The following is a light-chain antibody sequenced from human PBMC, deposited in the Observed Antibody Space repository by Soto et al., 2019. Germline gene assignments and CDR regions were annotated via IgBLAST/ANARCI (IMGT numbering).Light chain of an antibody. CDR3: QQDNSYQYT. Sequence: DIQMTQSPSTLSASVGDRVTITCRASQSISSWLAWYQQKPGKAPKLLIYDASSVESGVPSRFSGSGSGTEFTLTISSLHPDDFATYCCQQDNSYQYTFVQGTKLEIK. CDR1: QSISSW. CDR2: DAS. V-gene: IGKV1-5*01. J-gene: IGKJ2*01.